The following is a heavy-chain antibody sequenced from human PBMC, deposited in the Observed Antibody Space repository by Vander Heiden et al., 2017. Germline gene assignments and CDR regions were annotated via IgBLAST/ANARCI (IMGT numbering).Heavy chain of an antibody. J-gene: IGHJ4*02. CDR2: INHSGST. D-gene: IGHD3-9*01. CDR1: GGSFSGYY. CDR3: AKAGPNYDILTGYYTGKYFDY. V-gene: IGHV4-34*01. Sequence: QVQLQPWGAGLLKPSETLSLTCAVYGGSFSGYYWSWIRQPPGKGLEWIGEINHSGSTNDNPSLKSRVTISVDTSKNQFSLKLSSVTAADTAVYYGAKAGPNYDILTGYYTGKYFDYWGQGTLVTVSS.